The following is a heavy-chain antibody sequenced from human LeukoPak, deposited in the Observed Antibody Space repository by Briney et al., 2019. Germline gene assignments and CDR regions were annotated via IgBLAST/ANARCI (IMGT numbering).Heavy chain of an antibody. CDR2: IYTSGST. CDR3: ARDRGGAPYYYYYMDV. Sequence: SETLSLTCTVSGGSISSYYWSWIRQPAGKGLEWIGRIYTSGSTNYNPSLKSRVTMSVDTSKNQFSLKLSSVTAADTAVYYCARDRGGAPYYYYYMDVWGKGTTVTVSS. D-gene: IGHD3-16*01. V-gene: IGHV4-4*07. J-gene: IGHJ6*03. CDR1: GGSISSYY.